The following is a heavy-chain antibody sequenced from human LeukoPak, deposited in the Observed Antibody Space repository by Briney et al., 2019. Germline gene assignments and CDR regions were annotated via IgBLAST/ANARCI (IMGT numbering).Heavy chain of an antibody. CDR3: TTDRYFQLAFDI. V-gene: IGHV3-15*01. J-gene: IGHJ3*02. CDR1: GFAFSNAW. CDR2: IKSKTDGGTT. D-gene: IGHD3-16*02. Sequence: GGSLRLSCAAPGFAFSNAWMSWVRQAPGKGLEWVGRIKSKTDGGTTDYAAPVKGRFTISRDDSKNTLYLQMNSLKTEDTAVYYCTTDRYFQLAFDIWGQGTMVTVSS.